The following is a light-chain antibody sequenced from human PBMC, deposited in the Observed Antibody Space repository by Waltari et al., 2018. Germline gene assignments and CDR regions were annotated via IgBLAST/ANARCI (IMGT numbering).Light chain of an antibody. J-gene: IGLJ1*01. V-gene: IGLV2-14*03. CDR1: SSDVGDYKY. CDR2: DVT. CDR3: SSYTTRSTRV. Sequence: QSALTQPASVSGSPGQSITISCTATSSDVGDYKYVSWYQQHPGKVPKLLIYDVTNRPSGISYRFSVSKSGYTASLTISGLQAEDDADYYCSSYTTRSTRVFGTGTKVTVL.